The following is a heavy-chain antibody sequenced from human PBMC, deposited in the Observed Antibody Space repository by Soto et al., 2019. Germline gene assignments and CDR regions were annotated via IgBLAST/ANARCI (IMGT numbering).Heavy chain of an antibody. CDR3: ARSIGMTIPNNWFDP. Sequence: GGSLRLSCAASGFTFDDYAMHWVRQVPGKGLEWVSGISWNSGSIGYADSVKGRFTISRDNPKNSLYLQMNSLRAEDTALYYCARSIGMTIPNNWFDPWGQGTLVTVSS. D-gene: IGHD2-2*01. CDR1: GFTFDDYA. J-gene: IGHJ5*02. V-gene: IGHV3-9*01. CDR2: ISWNSGSI.